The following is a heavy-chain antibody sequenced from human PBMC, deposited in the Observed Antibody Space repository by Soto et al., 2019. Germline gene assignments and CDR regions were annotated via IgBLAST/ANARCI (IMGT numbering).Heavy chain of an antibody. CDR2: IWFNGDTK. Sequence: GSLRLSCGTSGFTFRHYAMHWVRQAPGKGLEWVASIWFNGDTKYYADSVKGRFTISRDNSRDTVSLQMDSLRAEDTALYFCARSIRDAYHPLDYWGQGALVTVSS. J-gene: IGHJ4*02. CDR1: GFTFRHYA. CDR3: ARSIRDAYHPLDY. V-gene: IGHV3-33*01. D-gene: IGHD2-2*01.